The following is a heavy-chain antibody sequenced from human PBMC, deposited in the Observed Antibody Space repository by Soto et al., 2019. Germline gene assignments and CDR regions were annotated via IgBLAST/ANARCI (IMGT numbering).Heavy chain of an antibody. Sequence: SETLSLTCTVSGGSISSSSYYWGWIRQPPGKGLEWIGSIYYSGSTYYNPSLKSRVTISVDTSKNQFSLKLSSVTAADTAVYYCARLGRDIVVVVADTDYYYYGMDVCGQGTTVTVSS. D-gene: IGHD2-15*01. V-gene: IGHV4-39*01. CDR3: ARLGRDIVVVVADTDYYYYGMDV. CDR2: IYYSGST. CDR1: GGSISSSSYY. J-gene: IGHJ6*02.